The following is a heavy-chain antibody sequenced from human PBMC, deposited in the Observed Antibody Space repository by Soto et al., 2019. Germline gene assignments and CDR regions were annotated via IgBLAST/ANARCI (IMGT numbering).Heavy chain of an antibody. Sequence: QVQLQESGPGLVKPSETLSLTCTVSGDSLNGYYWSWIRQPPGKGLEWIGYIHYTGSTNYNPSLKSRVTLSIDTSTNQFSLKLSSVTAADTAVYHCARRGDSGLASAIWGQGTMVTVSS. CDR2: IHYTGST. CDR1: GDSLNGYY. V-gene: IGHV4-59*08. J-gene: IGHJ3*02. CDR3: ARRGDSGLASAI. D-gene: IGHD2-21*01.